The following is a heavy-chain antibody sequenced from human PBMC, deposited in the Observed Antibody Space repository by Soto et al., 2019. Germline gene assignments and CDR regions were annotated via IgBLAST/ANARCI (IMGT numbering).Heavy chain of an antibody. V-gene: IGHV3-23*01. J-gene: IGHJ3*01. CDR1: GFTFNTYA. Sequence: EVQLLESGGGLVQPGGSLRLSCAASGFTFNTYAMNWVRQVPGKGLEWVASISGGGGSTYYADSVKGRFTISRDTSKNTLYLQMNSLSAEDTAVYYCAKGFIVVVTAIRPDDNFDVWGQATMVTVSS. CDR3: AKGFIVVVTAIRPDDNFDV. CDR2: ISGGGGST. D-gene: IGHD2-21*02.